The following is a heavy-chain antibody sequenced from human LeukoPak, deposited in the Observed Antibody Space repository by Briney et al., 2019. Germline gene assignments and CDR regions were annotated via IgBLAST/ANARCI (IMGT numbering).Heavy chain of an antibody. CDR2: IGTAGDT. J-gene: IGHJ4*02. D-gene: IGHD6-19*01. CDR3: ARFRGWYAGFDY. CDR1: GFTFSSYD. V-gene: IGHV3-13*01. Sequence: AGGSLRLSCAASGFTFSSYDMHWVRHATGKGLEWVSAIGTAGDTYYPGSVKGRFTISRENAKNSLYLQMNSLGAEDTAVYYCARFRGWYAGFDYWGQGTLVTVSS.